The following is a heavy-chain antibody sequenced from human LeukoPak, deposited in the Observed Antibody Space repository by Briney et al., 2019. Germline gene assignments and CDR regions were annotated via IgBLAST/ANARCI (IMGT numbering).Heavy chain of an antibody. CDR2: IKQDGSEK. Sequence: GGSLRLSCAASGFTFSSYAMSWVRQAPGKGLEWVANIKQDGSEKYYVDSVKGRFTNSRDNAKNSLYLQMNSLRAEDTAVYYCTRYCSSDICYRAFDYWGQGTLVTVSS. D-gene: IGHD2-2*02. CDR1: GFTFSSYA. J-gene: IGHJ4*02. V-gene: IGHV3-7*01. CDR3: TRYCSSDICYRAFDY.